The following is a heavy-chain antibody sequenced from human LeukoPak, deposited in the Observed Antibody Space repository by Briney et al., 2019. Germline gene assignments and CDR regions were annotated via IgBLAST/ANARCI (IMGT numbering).Heavy chain of an antibody. Sequence: SETLSLTCAVYGGSFSGYYWSWIRQPPGKGLEWLGEINHSGSTNYNPSLKSRVTISVDTSKNQFSLKLSSVTAADTAVYYCARGRRITMVRGVRDYYYYYGMDVWGQGTTVTVSS. CDR2: INHSGST. J-gene: IGHJ6*02. CDR1: GGSFSGYY. D-gene: IGHD3-10*01. V-gene: IGHV4-34*01. CDR3: ARGRRITMVRGVRDYYYYYGMDV.